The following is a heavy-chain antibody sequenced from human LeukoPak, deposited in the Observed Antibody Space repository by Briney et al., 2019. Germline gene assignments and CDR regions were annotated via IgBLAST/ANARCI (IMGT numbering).Heavy chain of an antibody. CDR1: GFTFSSLW. CDR3: ARDRTYFADY. CDR2: INQDGGTT. D-gene: IGHD3-9*01. Sequence: GGSLRLSCAASGFTFSSLWMSWVRQAPGRGPEWVANINQDGGTTYYVDSVKGRFTISRDNAKSSLYLQMNSLRAEDTAVYYCARDRTYFADYWGQGTLVTVSS. V-gene: IGHV3-7*01. J-gene: IGHJ4*02.